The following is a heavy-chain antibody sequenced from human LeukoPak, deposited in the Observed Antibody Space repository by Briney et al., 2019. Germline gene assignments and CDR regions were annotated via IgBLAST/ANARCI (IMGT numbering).Heavy chain of an antibody. Sequence: GASVKVSCKASGGTFSSYAISWVRQAPGQGLEWMGRIIPIFGTANYAQKFQGRVTITADKSTSTAYMELSSLRSEDTAVYYCARDRGRYYGSGSPNWFDPWGQGTLVTVSP. J-gene: IGHJ5*02. CDR2: IIPIFGTA. CDR3: ARDRGRYYGSGSPNWFDP. CDR1: GGTFSSYA. V-gene: IGHV1-69*06. D-gene: IGHD3-10*01.